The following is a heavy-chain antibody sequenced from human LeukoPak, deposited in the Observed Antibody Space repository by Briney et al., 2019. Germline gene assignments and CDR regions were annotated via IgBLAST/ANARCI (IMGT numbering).Heavy chain of an antibody. Sequence: SETLSLTCTVSGASISSGGDYWSWIRQHPGKGLEWIGYIYYSGSTNYNPSLKSRVTISVDTSKNQFSLKLSSVTAADTAVYYCARGGIFGVVKKIKNYFDYWGQGTLVTVSS. CDR2: IYYSGST. CDR3: ARGGIFGVVKKIKNYFDY. CDR1: GASISSGGDY. J-gene: IGHJ4*02. V-gene: IGHV4-61*08. D-gene: IGHD3-3*01.